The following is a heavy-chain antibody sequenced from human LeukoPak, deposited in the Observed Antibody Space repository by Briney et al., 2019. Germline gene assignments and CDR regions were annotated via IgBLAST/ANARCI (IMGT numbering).Heavy chain of an antibody. CDR3: AGIAAAGTMLGRETDYYMDV. CDR2: IIPIFGTA. J-gene: IGHJ6*03. D-gene: IGHD6-13*01. V-gene: IGHV1-69*06. Sequence: ASVKVSCKASGGTFSSYAISWVRQAPGQGLEWMGGIIPIFGTANYAQKFQGRVTITADKSTSTVYMELSSLRSEDTAVYYCAGIAAAGTMLGRETDYYMDVWGKGTTVTVSS. CDR1: GGTFSSYA.